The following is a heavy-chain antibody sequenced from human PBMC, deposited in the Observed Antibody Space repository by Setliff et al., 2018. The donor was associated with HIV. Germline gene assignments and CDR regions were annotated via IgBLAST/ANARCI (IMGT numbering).Heavy chain of an antibody. V-gene: IGHV3-48*01. Sequence: GGSLRLSCATSGFTFDSYSIIWVRQAPGKGLEWVSYISGLGGGTIYYADSVRGRFTISRDDAEKSVYLQMNSLRAEDTAVYYCAGAGVVEGYYYYYYMDVWGKGTTVTVSS. CDR3: AGAGVVEGYYYYYYMDV. CDR1: GFTFDSYS. D-gene: IGHD2-15*01. CDR2: ISGLGGGTI. J-gene: IGHJ6*03.